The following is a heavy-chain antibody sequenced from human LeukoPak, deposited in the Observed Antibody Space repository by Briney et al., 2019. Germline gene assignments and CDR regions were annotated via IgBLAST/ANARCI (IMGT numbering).Heavy chain of an antibody. D-gene: IGHD6-13*01. CDR1: GYTFTSYD. J-gene: IGHJ6*03. CDR3: AKGVGSSWYNHYYYYMDV. CDR2: MNPNSGNT. Sequence: ASVKVSCKASGYTFTSYDINWVRQAPGQGLEWMGWMNPNSGNTGYAQKFQGRVTITRNTSISTAYMELSSLRSEDTAVYYCAKGVGSSWYNHYYYYMDVWGKGTTVTVSS. V-gene: IGHV1-8*03.